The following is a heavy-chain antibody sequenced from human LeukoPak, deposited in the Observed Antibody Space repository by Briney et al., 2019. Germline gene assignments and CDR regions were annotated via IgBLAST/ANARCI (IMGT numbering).Heavy chain of an antibody. CDR1: GFTFSSYG. D-gene: IGHD3-3*01. V-gene: IGHV3-33*03. Sequence: GVSLRLSCAASGFTFSSYGIHWVRQAPGKGLEWVAVIWYDGSNKYYADSVKGRFTISRDNAKNSLYLQMNSLRAEDTALYYCTNSFFKQKKAYDMDVWGQGTTVTVSS. J-gene: IGHJ6*02. CDR2: IWYDGSNK. CDR3: TNSFFKQKKAYDMDV.